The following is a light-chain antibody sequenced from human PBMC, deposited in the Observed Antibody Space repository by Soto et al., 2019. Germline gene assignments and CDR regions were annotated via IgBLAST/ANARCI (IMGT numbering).Light chain of an antibody. Sequence: EIVLTQSPGTLSLSPGERATLSCRASQSVRSNYLAWYQQKPGRAPRLLIYGASSRATGIPDRFSGSGSGTDFTLTISRLEPEDFAVYYCQQYGSSPRAFGQGTRLEI. V-gene: IGKV3-20*01. CDR2: GAS. CDR3: QQYGSSPRA. J-gene: IGKJ5*01. CDR1: QSVRSNY.